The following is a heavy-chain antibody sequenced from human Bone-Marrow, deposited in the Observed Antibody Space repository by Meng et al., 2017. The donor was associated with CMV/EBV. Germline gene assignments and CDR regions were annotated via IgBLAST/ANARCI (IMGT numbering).Heavy chain of an antibody. J-gene: IGHJ4*02. CDR3: ARVLGVLRFLEWLSSFDY. Sequence: FNFSSYWMTWVRQAPGKGLEWVANIKQDGSETKYVDSVKGRFTISRDNAKNSLYLQMNSLRAEDTAVYYCARVLGVLRFLEWLSSFDYWGQGTLVTVSS. D-gene: IGHD3-3*01. CDR2: IKQDGSET. CDR1: FNFSSYW. V-gene: IGHV3-7*02.